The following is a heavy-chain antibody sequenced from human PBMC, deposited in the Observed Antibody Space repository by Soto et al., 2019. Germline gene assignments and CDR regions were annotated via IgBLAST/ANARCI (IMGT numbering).Heavy chain of an antibody. CDR3: AKDPRGVPAASWFDP. Sequence: EVQLLESGGGLVQPGGSLRLSCAASGFTFSSYAMSWVRQAPGKGLEWVSAISGSGGSTYYADSVKGRFTISRDNSNNTLYLQMNSLRAEDTAVYYCAKDPRGVPAASWFDPWGQGTLVTVSS. D-gene: IGHD2-2*01. V-gene: IGHV3-23*01. CDR2: ISGSGGST. J-gene: IGHJ5*02. CDR1: GFTFSSYA.